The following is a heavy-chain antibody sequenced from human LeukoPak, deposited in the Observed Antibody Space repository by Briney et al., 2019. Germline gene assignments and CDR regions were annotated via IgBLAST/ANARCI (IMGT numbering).Heavy chain of an antibody. CDR1: GFTFNNYA. D-gene: IGHD2-15*01. CDR2: IDNNGIFT. V-gene: IGHV3-64D*09. J-gene: IGHJ4*02. Sequence: GGSLRLSCSASGFTFNNYAMHWVRQAPGKGLEYISTIDNNGIFTYYADSVKDRFTVSRDNSKNTLYLQMSSLRAEDTAVHYCVKVGGCSGGSCYSGLWVFDYWGQGTLVTVSS. CDR3: VKVGGCSGGSCYSGLWVFDY.